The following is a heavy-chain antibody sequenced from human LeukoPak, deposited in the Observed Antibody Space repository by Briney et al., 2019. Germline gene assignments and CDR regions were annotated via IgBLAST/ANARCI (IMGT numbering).Heavy chain of an antibody. D-gene: IGHD3-3*01. CDR1: GFTFSSYA. CDR3: ARDKDYDFWSGYGLGFNTLYYFDY. CDR2: ISYDGGNK. J-gene: IGHJ4*02. V-gene: IGHV3-30-3*01. Sequence: PGGSLRLSCAASGFTFSSYAMHWVRQAPGKGLEWVAVISYDGGNKYYADSVKGRFTISRDNSKNTLYLQMNSLRAEDTAVYYCARDKDYDFWSGYGLGFNTLYYFDYWGQGTLVTVSS.